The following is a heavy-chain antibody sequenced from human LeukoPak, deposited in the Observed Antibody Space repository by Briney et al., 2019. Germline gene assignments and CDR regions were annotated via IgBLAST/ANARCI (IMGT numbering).Heavy chain of an antibody. D-gene: IGHD2-2*01. V-gene: IGHV1-18*01. Sequence: GSSVKVSCKASGFTFTMYSITWVRQAPGKGHEWMGWISDYNGNTNYAQKDQGRGNMTTDTPTRTDYMDLRSLRSDDTAVYDCARVVRSDCLDYDYYYAMDVWGQGTTVTVSS. CDR2: ISDYNGNT. CDR3: ARVVRSDCLDYDYYYAMDV. CDR1: GFTFTMYS. J-gene: IGHJ6*02.